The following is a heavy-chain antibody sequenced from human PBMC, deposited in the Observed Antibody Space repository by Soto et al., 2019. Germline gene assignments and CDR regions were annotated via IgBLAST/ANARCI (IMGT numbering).Heavy chain of an antibody. V-gene: IGHV3-23*01. Sequence: GGSLRLSCAASGFTFSSYAMSWVRQAPGKGLEWVSAISGSGGSTYYADSVKGRFTISRDNSKNTLYLQMNSLRAEDTAVYYCAITRRGYSYGGFDCWGQGTLVTVSS. CDR3: AITRRGYSYGGFDC. D-gene: IGHD5-18*01. CDR1: GFTFSSYA. J-gene: IGHJ4*02. CDR2: ISGSGGST.